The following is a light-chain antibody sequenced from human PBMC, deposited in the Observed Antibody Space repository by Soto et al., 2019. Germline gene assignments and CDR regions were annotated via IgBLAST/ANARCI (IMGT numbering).Light chain of an antibody. Sequence: EIVLTKSQATLSLSPGERATLSCRASQRVSSSSLAWYQHKPGQSPRLLIFGVSSRATDIPDRFSGSGSGTDFTLTINRLEPEDFAVYFCQQYSISATFGQGTKVDIK. CDR3: QQYSISAT. CDR1: QRVSSSS. CDR2: GVS. J-gene: IGKJ1*01. V-gene: IGKV3-20*01.